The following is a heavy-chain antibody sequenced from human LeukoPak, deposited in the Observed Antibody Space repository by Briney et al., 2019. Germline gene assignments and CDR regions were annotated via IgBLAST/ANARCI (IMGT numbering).Heavy chain of an antibody. J-gene: IGHJ4*02. V-gene: IGHV3-30*18. Sequence: GSLRLSCAASGFTFSNYAMHWVRQAPGKGLEWVAVISYDGSNKYYADSVKGRFIISRDNSKNTLYLQMNSLRPEDTAVYYCAKDLAAAGCDYWGQGTLVTVSS. CDR1: GFTFSNYA. CDR3: AKDLAAAGCDY. D-gene: IGHD6-13*01. CDR2: ISYDGSNK.